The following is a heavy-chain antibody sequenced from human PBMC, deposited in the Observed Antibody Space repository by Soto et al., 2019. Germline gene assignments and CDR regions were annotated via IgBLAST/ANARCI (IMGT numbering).Heavy chain of an antibody. CDR1: GGSISSGGYY. D-gene: IGHD2-2*01. V-gene: IGHV4-31*03. Sequence: SETLSLTCTVSGGSISSGGYYFICIRQHPWNGLELIGYIYYSGSTYYNPSLKSRVTISVDTSKNQFSLKLSSVTAANTAVYYCARVMPAKGVVVPAATYDNWFDPWGQGTLVTVSS. CDR3: ARVMPAKGVVVPAATYDNWFDP. CDR2: IYYSGST. J-gene: IGHJ5*02.